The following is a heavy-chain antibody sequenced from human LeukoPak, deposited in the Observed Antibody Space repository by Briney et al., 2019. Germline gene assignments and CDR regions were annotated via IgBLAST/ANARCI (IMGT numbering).Heavy chain of an antibody. CDR3: ARDRGRYSSSSWFDP. J-gene: IGHJ5*02. Sequence: GASVMVSCKASGYTFTSYGISWVRQAPGQGLEWMGWVSAYNGNTNYAQKLQGRVTMTTDTSTSTAYMELRSLRSDDTAVYYCARDRGRYSSSSWFDPWGQGTLVTVSS. D-gene: IGHD6-6*01. CDR1: GYTFTSYG. CDR2: VSAYNGNT. V-gene: IGHV1-18*01.